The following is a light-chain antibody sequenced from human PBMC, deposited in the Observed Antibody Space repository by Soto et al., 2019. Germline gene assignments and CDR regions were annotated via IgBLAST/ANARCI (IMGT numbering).Light chain of an antibody. V-gene: IGLV1-47*02. Sequence: QLVLTQPPSASGTPGQRVTISCSGSSSNIGSNYVYWYQQLPGTAPKLLIYSNNQRPSGVPDRFSASKSGTSASLAISGLRSEDEADYYCAAWDDSLSGWVFGGWTKVTVL. CDR3: AAWDDSLSGWV. CDR1: SSNIGSNY. J-gene: IGLJ3*02. CDR2: SNN.